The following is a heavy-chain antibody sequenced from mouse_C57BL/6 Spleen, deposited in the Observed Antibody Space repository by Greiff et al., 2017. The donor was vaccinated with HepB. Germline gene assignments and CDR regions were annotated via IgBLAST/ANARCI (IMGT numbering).Heavy chain of an antibody. CDR1: GFTFSSYA. V-gene: IGHV5-4*01. CDR3: ARAATAPYYFDY. CDR2: ISDGGSYT. J-gene: IGHJ2*01. Sequence: EVQVVESGGGLVKPGGSLKLSCAASGFTFSSYAMSWVRQTPEKRLEWVATISDGGSYTYYPDNVKGRFTISRDNAKNNLYLQMSHLKSEDTAMYYCARAATAPYYFDYWGQGTTLTVSS. D-gene: IGHD1-1*01.